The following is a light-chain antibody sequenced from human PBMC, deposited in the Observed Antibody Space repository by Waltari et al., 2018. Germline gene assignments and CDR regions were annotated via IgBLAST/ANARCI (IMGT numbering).Light chain of an antibody. V-gene: IGLV2-23*02. Sequence: QSALTQPASVSGSPGQSITIPCMGTSSDVGGYNFVSWYQQPPGKAPKLMIYDVTKRPSGVSNRFSGSKSGNTASLTISGLQAEDEADYYCCSYVGGGTLVFGGGTNVTVL. J-gene: IGLJ2*01. CDR3: CSYVGGGTLV. CDR2: DVT. CDR1: SSDVGGYNF.